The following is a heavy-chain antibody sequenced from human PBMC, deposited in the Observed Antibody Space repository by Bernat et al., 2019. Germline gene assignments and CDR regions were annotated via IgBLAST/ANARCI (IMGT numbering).Heavy chain of an antibody. CDR2: IYWDDDK. D-gene: IGHD4-17*01. CDR1: GFSLSTSGVG. J-gene: IGHJ4*02. Sequence: QITLKESGPTLVKPTQTLTLTCTFSGFSLSTSGVGVGWIRQPPGKALEWLALIYWDDDKRYSPSLKSRLTITKDTTKNQVVLTMTNMDPVDTATYYCAHKGTQPGRYGDYFDYWGQGTLVTVSS. CDR3: AHKGTQPGRYGDYFDY. V-gene: IGHV2-5*02.